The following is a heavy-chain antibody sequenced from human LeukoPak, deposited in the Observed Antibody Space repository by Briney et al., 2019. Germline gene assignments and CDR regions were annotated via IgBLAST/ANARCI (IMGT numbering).Heavy chain of an antibody. D-gene: IGHD2-2*01. CDR1: GGSISSGGYS. Sequence: SETLSLTCAVSGGSISSGGYSWSWIRQPPGKGLEWIGYIYHSGSTYYNPSLKSRVTISVDRSKNQFSLKLSSVTAADTAVYYCAREGYCSSISCPGNWFDPWGQGTLVTVSS. CDR3: AREGYCSSISCPGNWFDP. V-gene: IGHV4-30-2*01. J-gene: IGHJ5*02. CDR2: IYHSGST.